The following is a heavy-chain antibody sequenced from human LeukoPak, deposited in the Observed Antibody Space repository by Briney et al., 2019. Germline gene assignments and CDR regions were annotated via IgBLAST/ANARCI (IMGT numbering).Heavy chain of an antibody. J-gene: IGHJ4*02. CDR3: AKGLDCSSTSCRTSGQLHLGGLHTLDDY. Sequence: ASVKVSCKASGYSFTGYYMHWVRQAPGQGLEWVGWINPHTGGTNSAQKFQGRVAMTRDTSTSTAYMELGSLTSDDTAVYYCAKGLDCSSTSCRTSGQLHLGGLHTLDDYWGQGTLVTVSP. D-gene: IGHD2-2*01. CDR2: INPHTGGT. CDR1: GYSFTGYY. V-gene: IGHV1-2*02.